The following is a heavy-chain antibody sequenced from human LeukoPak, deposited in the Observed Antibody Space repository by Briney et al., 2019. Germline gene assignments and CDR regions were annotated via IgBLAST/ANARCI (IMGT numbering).Heavy chain of an antibody. Sequence: ASVKVSCKASGYTFTGYYMHWVRQAPGQGLEWMGWINPNSGGTNYAQKFQGWVTMTRDTSISTAYMELSRLRSDDTAVYYCARSLRRGVPPLGYWGQGTLVTVSS. V-gene: IGHV1-2*04. J-gene: IGHJ4*02. CDR1: GYTFTGYY. CDR2: INPNSGGT. D-gene: IGHD3-16*01. CDR3: ARSLRRGVPPLGY.